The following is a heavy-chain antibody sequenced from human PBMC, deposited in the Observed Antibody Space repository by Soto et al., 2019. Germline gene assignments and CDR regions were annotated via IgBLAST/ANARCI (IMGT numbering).Heavy chain of an antibody. V-gene: IGHV4-4*02. CDR3: ARKDYGDYGWFDP. Sequence: PSETLSLTCAVSGGSISSSNWWSWVRQPPGRGLEWIGEIYPSGSSNYNSSLKSRVSISVDKSKNQFSLKLSSMTAADTAVYYCARKDYGDYGWFDPWGQGTLVTVSS. CDR2: IYPSGSS. J-gene: IGHJ5*02. CDR1: GGSISSSNW. D-gene: IGHD4-17*01.